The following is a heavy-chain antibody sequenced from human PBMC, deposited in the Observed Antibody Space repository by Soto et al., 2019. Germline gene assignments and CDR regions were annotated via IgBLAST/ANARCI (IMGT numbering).Heavy chain of an antibody. D-gene: IGHD2-15*01. V-gene: IGHV4-34*01. CDR2: INHSGST. J-gene: IGHJ5*02. CDR1: GGSFSGYY. Sequence: QVQLQQWGAGLLKPSETLSLTCAVYGGSFSGYYWSWIRQPPGKGLEWIGEINHSGSTNYNPSLKSRVTISVDTSKNQFSLKLSSVTAADTAVYYCARVKWWYGGGFDPWGQGTLVTVSS. CDR3: ARVKWWYGGGFDP.